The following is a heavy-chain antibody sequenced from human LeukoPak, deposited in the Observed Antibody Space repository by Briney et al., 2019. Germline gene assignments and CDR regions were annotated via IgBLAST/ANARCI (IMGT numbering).Heavy chain of an antibody. Sequence: GGSLRLSCVASGFTFTNTWMTWVRQAPGKGLEWVGRIKSKTDGGTTDYAAPVKGRFTISRDDSKNTLYLQMNSLKTEDTAVYYCTTDPSAMVLFDYWGQGTLVTVSS. CDR1: GFTFTNTW. CDR3: TTDPSAMVLFDY. V-gene: IGHV3-15*01. CDR2: IKSKTDGGTT. D-gene: IGHD2-8*01. J-gene: IGHJ4*02.